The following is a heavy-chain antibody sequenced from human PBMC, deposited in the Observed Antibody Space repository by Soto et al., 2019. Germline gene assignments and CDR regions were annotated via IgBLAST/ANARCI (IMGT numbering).Heavy chain of an antibody. V-gene: IGHV1-2*02. D-gene: IGHD1-26*01. J-gene: IGHJ4*02. CDR3: GKGRSGDVGVFY. Sequence: QVQLVQSGAEVKKSGASVKVSCKASGYTFTGYYIHWVRQAPGQGPEWMGEISPNSGGTKYAQRCQGRGTMTRDTSSTTVYMELSNLSPDDTAVYYCGKGRSGDVGVFYWGQGTLATVYS. CDR2: ISPNSGGT. CDR1: GYTFTGYY.